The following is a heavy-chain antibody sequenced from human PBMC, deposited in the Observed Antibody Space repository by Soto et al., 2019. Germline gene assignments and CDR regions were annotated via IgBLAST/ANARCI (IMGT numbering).Heavy chain of an antibody. D-gene: IGHD2-2*01. Sequence: PSETLSLTCTVSVGSISSADDCWSWIRQPPGKGLEWIGYIYYSGSTYYNPSLKSRVTISIDTSKNQFSLKLSSVTAADTAVYYCARLCTTSCYGRFDPWGQGTLVTVS. V-gene: IGHV4-30-4*01. J-gene: IGHJ5*02. CDR1: VGSISSADDC. CDR2: IYYSGST. CDR3: ARLCTTSCYGRFDP.